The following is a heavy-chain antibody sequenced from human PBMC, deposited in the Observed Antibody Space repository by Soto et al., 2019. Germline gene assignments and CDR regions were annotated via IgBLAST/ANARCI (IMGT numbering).Heavy chain of an antibody. J-gene: IGHJ4*02. CDR1: GFIFKMYW. D-gene: IGHD3-10*01. CDR2: IYNDGTYS. V-gene: IGHV3-74*01. CDR3: TRGPRPISTGTGAY. Sequence: GGSLRLSCAASGFIFKMYWMHWVRQSPGKGLVWISRIYNDGTYSDYADSVRGRFTISRDNVNDTLYLQMNNLRAEDSGLYYCTRGPRPISTGTGAYWGQGTQGTVSS.